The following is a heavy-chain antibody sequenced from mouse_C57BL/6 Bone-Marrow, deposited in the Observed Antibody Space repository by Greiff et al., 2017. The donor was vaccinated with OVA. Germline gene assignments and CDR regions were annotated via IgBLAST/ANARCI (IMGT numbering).Heavy chain of an antibody. V-gene: IGHV5-4*01. CDR3: AREGLTTVVARDAMDY. CDR1: GFTFSSYA. Sequence: EVMLVESGGGLVKPGGSLKLSCAASGFTFSSYAMSWVRQTPEKRLEWVATISDGGSYTYYPDNVKGRFTISRDNAKNNLYLQMSHLKSEDTAMYYCAREGLTTVVARDAMDYWGQGTSVTVSS. CDR2: ISDGGSYT. D-gene: IGHD1-1*01. J-gene: IGHJ4*01.